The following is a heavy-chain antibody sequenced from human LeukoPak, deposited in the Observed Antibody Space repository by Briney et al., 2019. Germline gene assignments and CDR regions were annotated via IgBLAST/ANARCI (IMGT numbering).Heavy chain of an antibody. V-gene: IGHV3-74*01. CDR3: VSFYETY. J-gene: IGHJ4*02. D-gene: IGHD2/OR15-2a*01. Sequence: GGSLRLSCAASGNYWMHWVRQAPGKGLVWVSHINCDGSWTSYADSVKGRFTISKDNAKNTVYLQMNSLRAEDTAVYYCVSFYETYWGRGTLVTVSS. CDR1: GNYW. CDR2: INCDGSWT.